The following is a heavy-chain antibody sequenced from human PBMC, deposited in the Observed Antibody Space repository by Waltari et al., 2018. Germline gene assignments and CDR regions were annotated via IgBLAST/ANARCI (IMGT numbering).Heavy chain of an antibody. D-gene: IGHD7-27*01. J-gene: IGHJ4*02. Sequence: GRQASGKAREWVGRIRSKANSYATAYAASVKGRSTISRDDSKNTAYLQMNSLKTEDTAVYYCTTHSTGDWGQGTLVTVSS. CDR3: TTHSTGD. V-gene: IGHV3-73*01. CDR2: IRSKANSYAT.